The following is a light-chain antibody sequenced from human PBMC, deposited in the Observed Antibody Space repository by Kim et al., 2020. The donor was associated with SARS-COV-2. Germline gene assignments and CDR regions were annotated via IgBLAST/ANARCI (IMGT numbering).Light chain of an antibody. J-gene: IGKJ4*01. V-gene: IGKV3-20*01. CDR1: QSVSSSY. CDR2: GAS. Sequence: EIVLTQSPATLSLSPGERAALSCRASQSVSSSYLAWYQQKPGQAPRLLIYGASSRATGIPDRFSGSGSGTDFTLTITRLEPDDFAVYYCQQYGTSPHTFGGGTKVEI. CDR3: QQYGTSPHT.